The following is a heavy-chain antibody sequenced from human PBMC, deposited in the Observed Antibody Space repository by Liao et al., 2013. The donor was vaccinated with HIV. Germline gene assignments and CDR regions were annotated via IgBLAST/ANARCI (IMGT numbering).Heavy chain of an antibody. CDR3: AGHKYITDAFDI. Sequence: QVQLQESGPGLVKPSQTLSLTCTVSGGSISSGDYYWSWIRQPPGKGLEWIGYIDHSGSTYYNPSLKSRVTISVDRSKNQFSLKLSSVTAADTAVYYCAGHKYITDAFDIWGQGTMVTVSS. CDR1: GGSISSGDYY. D-gene: IGHD1-1*01. J-gene: IGHJ3*02. CDR2: IDHSGST. V-gene: IGHV4-30-4*01.